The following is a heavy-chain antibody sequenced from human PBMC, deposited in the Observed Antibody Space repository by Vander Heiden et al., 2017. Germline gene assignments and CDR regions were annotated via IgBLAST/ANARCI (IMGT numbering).Heavy chain of an antibody. V-gene: IGHV1-18*01. CDR1: GYTFTSYG. D-gene: IGHD3-10*01. Sequence: QVQLVQSGAEVKKPGASVKVSCKASGYTFTSYGISWVRQAPGQGLEWMGWISAYNGNTNYAQKLQGRVTMTTDTSTSTAYMELRSLRSDDTAVYYCAREKFTMVRGVILGVYYYGMDAWGQGTTVTVSS. J-gene: IGHJ6*02. CDR2: ISAYNGNT. CDR3: AREKFTMVRGVILGVYYYGMDA.